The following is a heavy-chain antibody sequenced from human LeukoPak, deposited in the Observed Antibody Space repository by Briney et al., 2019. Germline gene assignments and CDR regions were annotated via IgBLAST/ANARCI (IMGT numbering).Heavy chain of an antibody. J-gene: IGHJ4*02. D-gene: IGHD2-2*03. CDR1: AFTFSSCT. CDR2: MRINWCRT. CDR3: AKDGYVSCAFQLSHFDY. Sequence: GRSLRLSCAASAFTFSSCTMSWVRQPPAKGREYVSAMRINWCRTYYADSVRERLNISRHNSKNTLHVHMNRLRDEDTAVYYCAKDGYVSCAFQLSHFDYWGQGTMVTV. V-gene: IGHV3-23*01.